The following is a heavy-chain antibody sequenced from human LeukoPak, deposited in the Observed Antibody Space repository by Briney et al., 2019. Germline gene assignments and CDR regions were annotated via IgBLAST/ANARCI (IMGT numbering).Heavy chain of an antibody. V-gene: IGHV1-69*05. D-gene: IGHD6-19*01. Sequence: SVKVSCKASGCTFSSYAMSWVRQAPGQGLEWMGGIIPIFGTANYAQKFQGRVTITTDESTSTAYMELSSLRSEATDVYYCARGGYSSGWYNWFDPWGQGTLATVSS. CDR3: ARGGYSSGWYNWFDP. CDR2: IIPIFGTA. CDR1: GCTFSSYA. J-gene: IGHJ5*02.